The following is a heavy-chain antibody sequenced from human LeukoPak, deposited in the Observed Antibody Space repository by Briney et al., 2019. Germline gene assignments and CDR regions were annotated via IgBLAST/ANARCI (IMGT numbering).Heavy chain of an antibody. CDR3: ATSYYDFYYFDY. V-gene: IGHV3-23*01. J-gene: IGHJ4*02. CDR2: ISGSGGST. D-gene: IGHD3-3*01. CDR1: GFTVSTNY. Sequence: GGSLRLSCVASGFTVSTNYMSWVRQAPGKGLEWVSVISGSGGSTFYADSVKGRFTISRDNSKNTLYLQMNSLRAEDTALYYCATSYYDFYYFDYWGQGTLVTVSS.